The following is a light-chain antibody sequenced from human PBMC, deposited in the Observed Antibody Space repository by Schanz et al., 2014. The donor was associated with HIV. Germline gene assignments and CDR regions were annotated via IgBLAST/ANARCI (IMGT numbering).Light chain of an antibody. Sequence: QSVLTQPPSVSAAPGQKVTISCSGSSSNIGNNYVSWYQQLPGTAPKLLLFNNNQRPSGVPDRYSGSKSDTSASLAITGLQAEDEADYYCQSYDNNLGGSGVFGGGTKVTVL. CDR3: QSYDNNLGGSGV. CDR2: NNN. V-gene: IGLV1-51*01. CDR1: SSNIGNNY. J-gene: IGLJ3*02.